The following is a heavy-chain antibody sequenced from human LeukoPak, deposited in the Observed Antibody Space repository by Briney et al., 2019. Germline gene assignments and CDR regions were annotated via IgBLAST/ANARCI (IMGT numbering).Heavy chain of an antibody. CDR1: GGSISSGGYY. Sequence: PSQTLSLTCTVSGGSISSGGYYWSWIRQHPGKGLEWVGYIYYRGSAYSNPSLKSRVTISVDTSNNQFSLKLSSVTAADTAVYYCARSSTEMYFDYWGQGTLVTVSS. CDR3: ARSSTEMYFDY. D-gene: IGHD4-17*01. V-gene: IGHV4-31*03. CDR2: IYYRGSA. J-gene: IGHJ4*02.